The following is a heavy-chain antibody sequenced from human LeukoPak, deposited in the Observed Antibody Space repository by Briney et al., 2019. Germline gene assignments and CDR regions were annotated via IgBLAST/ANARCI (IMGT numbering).Heavy chain of an antibody. CDR1: GGSISSYY. CDR2: LFYSGST. J-gene: IGHJ4*02. Sequence: SETLSRTCTVSGGSISSYYWSWIRQPPGKGLEWIAYLFYSGSTDYNPSLESRVTISVDTSKNQFSLKLRSVTAADTAVYYCATVAVIRGVTYFDYWGQGTLVTVSS. CDR3: ATVAVIRGVTYFDY. D-gene: IGHD3-10*01. V-gene: IGHV4-59*01.